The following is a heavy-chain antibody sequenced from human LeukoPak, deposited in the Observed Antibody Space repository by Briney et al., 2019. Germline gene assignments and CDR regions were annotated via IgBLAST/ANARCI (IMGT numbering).Heavy chain of an antibody. CDR2: ISSSSSTT. Sequence: WGSLRLSCAASGFTFSSYSMYWVRQAPGKELEGVSYISSSSSTTYYEPSLKGRFTISRDNAKNSLYLQMNSLRAEDTAVYYCARETDGYNLHYYYMDVWGKGTTVTVSS. D-gene: IGHD5-24*01. CDR3: ARETDGYNLHYYYMDV. CDR1: GFTFSSYS. V-gene: IGHV3-48*01. J-gene: IGHJ6*03.